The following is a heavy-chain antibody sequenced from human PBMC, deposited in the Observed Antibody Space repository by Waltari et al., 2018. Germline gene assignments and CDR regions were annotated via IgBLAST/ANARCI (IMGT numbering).Heavy chain of an antibody. V-gene: IGHV4-34*01. Sequence: QVQLQQWGAGLLKPSETLSLTCAVYGGSFSGSYWSWLRQPPGTGLEWIGEINHSGSTNYNPSLKSRVTISVDTSKNQFSLKLSSVTAADTAVYYCARHKMVGYYFDYWGQGTLVTVSS. CDR2: INHSGST. CDR1: GGSFSGSY. D-gene: IGHD2-15*01. J-gene: IGHJ4*02. CDR3: ARHKMVGYYFDY.